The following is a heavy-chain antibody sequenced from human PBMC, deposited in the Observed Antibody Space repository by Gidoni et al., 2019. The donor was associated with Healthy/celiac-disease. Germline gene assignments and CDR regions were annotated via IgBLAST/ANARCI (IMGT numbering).Heavy chain of an antibody. CDR3: ARDSGSYYYYYGMDV. Sequence: EVQLVESGGGLVKPGGSLRLSCAASGFPFSSYSMNWVRQAPGKGLEWVSSISSSSSYIYYADSVKGRFTISRDNAKNSLYLQMNSLRAEDTAVYYCARDSGSYYYYYGMDVWGQGTTVTVSS. D-gene: IGHD1-26*01. J-gene: IGHJ6*02. CDR2: ISSSSSYI. CDR1: GFPFSSYS. V-gene: IGHV3-21*01.